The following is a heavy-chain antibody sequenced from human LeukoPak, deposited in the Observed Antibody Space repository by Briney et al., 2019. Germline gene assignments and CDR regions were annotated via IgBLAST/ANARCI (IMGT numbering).Heavy chain of an antibody. V-gene: IGHV3-21*01. D-gene: IGHD2-2*01. CDR1: GFPFIAFS. J-gene: IGHJ4*02. Sequence: KPGGSLGFSGPAFGFPFIAFSLNWSGRAPGKGWDWVPSISSSSSYIYYADSVKGRFTISRDNAKNSLYLQMNSLRAEDTAVYYCARDQALVSSRRFDYWGQGTLVTVSS. CDR2: ISSSSSYI. CDR3: ARDQALVSSRRFDY.